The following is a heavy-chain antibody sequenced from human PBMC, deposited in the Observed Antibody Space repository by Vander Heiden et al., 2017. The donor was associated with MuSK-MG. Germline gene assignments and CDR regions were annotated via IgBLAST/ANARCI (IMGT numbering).Heavy chain of an antibody. Sequence: QVQLVQSGAEVKKPGSSVKVSCKASGGTFSSYAISWVRQAPGQGLEWMGGIIPIFGTANYAQKFQGRVTITADESTSTAYMELSSLRSEDTAVYYCARDEVSYNYDSSGYHPKLDYWGQGTLVTVSS. CDR1: GGTFSSYA. J-gene: IGHJ4*02. CDR2: IIPIFGTA. V-gene: IGHV1-69*12. CDR3: ARDEVSYNYDSSGYHPKLDY. D-gene: IGHD3-22*01.